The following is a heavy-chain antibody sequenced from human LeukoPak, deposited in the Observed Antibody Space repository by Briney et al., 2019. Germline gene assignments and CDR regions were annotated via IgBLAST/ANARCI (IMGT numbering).Heavy chain of an antibody. CDR2: ISAYNGNT. D-gene: IGHD3-22*01. V-gene: IGHV1-18*01. J-gene: IGHJ6*03. Sequence: ASVKVSCKASGYTFTSYGISWVRQAPGQGLEWMGWISAYNGNTNYAQKLQGRVTMTTDTSTSTAYMELRSLRSVDTAVYYCARGWYDSSGYYYGIDDYYYCMDVWGKGTTVTVSS. CDR1: GYTFTSYG. CDR3: ARGWYDSSGYYYGIDDYYYCMDV.